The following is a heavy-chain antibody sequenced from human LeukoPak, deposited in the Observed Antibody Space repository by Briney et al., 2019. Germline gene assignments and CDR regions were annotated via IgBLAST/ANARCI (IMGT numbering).Heavy chain of an antibody. V-gene: IGHV3-23*01. CDR1: GFTFSSYA. CDR3: AKDGSSWFGNWFDP. Sequence: GGSLGLSCAASGFTFSSYAMSWVRQAPGKGLEWVSAISGSGGSTYYADSVKGRFTISRDNSKNTLYLQMNSLRAEDTAVYYCAKDGSSWFGNWFDPWGQGTLVTVSS. CDR2: ISGSGGST. J-gene: IGHJ5*02. D-gene: IGHD6-13*01.